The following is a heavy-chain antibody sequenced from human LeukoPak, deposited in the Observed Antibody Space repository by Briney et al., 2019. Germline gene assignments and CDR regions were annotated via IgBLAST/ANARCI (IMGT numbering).Heavy chain of an antibody. D-gene: IGHD2-15*01. CDR2: ISSSSSYI. J-gene: IGHJ4*02. V-gene: IGHV3-21*04. Sequence: GGSLRLSCAASGFTFSSYSMNWVRQAPGKGLEWVSSISSSSSYIYYADSVKGRFTISRDNSKNTLYLQMNSLRAEDTAVYYCAQPHRRGSGRTIDYWGQGTLVTVSS. CDR1: GFTFSSYS. CDR3: AQPHRRGSGRTIDY.